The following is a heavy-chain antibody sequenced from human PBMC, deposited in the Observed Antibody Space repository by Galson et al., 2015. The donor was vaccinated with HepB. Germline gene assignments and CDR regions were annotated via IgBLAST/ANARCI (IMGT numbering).Heavy chain of an antibody. Sequence: QSGAEAKKPGESLRISCKGSGYNFTSYWISWVRQMPGKGLEWMGRIDPSDSFSHYSPSFQGHVTISADKSINTAFLQWSSLKASDTAIYYCARPPSESSGWAYYGMDVWGQGTTVIVSS. CDR3: ARPPSESSGWAYYGMDV. CDR2: IDPSDSFS. V-gene: IGHV5-10-1*01. CDR1: GYNFTSYW. D-gene: IGHD6-19*01. J-gene: IGHJ6*02.